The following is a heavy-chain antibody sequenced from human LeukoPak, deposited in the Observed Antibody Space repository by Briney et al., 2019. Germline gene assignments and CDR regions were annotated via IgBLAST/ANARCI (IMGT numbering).Heavy chain of an antibody. D-gene: IGHD3-22*01. CDR2: ISYDGTNK. V-gene: IGHV3-30-3*01. CDR3: ARAQMSYDSTGSGGAFDI. Sequence: PGRSLRLSCAASGLTFSNYAMHWVRQAPGKGLEWVAVISYDGTNKYYADSVKGRFTISRDNSKNTMYLQMNSLRAEDTAMYYCARAQMSYDSTGSGGAFDIWGQGTMVTVSS. CDR1: GLTFSNYA. J-gene: IGHJ3*02.